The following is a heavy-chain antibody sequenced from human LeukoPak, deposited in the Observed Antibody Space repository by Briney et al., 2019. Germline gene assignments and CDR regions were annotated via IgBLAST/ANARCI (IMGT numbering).Heavy chain of an antibody. Sequence: ASVKVSCKASDYTFTSYGISWARQAPGQGLEWMGWISTYNGNTNFAQKLQGRVAMTTETSTSTAYMELRNLRSDDTAVYYCAREVGIAVSSFTVDYYYYGMDVWGQGTTVTVSS. D-gene: IGHD4-23*01. CDR2: ISTYNGNT. CDR3: AREVGIAVSSFTVDYYYYGMDV. CDR1: DYTFTSYG. J-gene: IGHJ6*02. V-gene: IGHV1-18*01.